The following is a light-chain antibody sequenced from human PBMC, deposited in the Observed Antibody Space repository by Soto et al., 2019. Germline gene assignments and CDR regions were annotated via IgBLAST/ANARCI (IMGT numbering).Light chain of an antibody. J-gene: IGLJ2*01. Sequence: QSALTQPASVSGSPGQSITISCTGTSSDVGGYIYVSWYQQHPGKAPKLMIYDVSNRPSGVSNRFSGSKSGNTVYLTISGLQADDEDEYYCSSYTSSSTLVFGGGTQLTVL. CDR1: SSDVGGYIY. CDR3: SSYTSSSTLV. V-gene: IGLV2-14*01. CDR2: DVS.